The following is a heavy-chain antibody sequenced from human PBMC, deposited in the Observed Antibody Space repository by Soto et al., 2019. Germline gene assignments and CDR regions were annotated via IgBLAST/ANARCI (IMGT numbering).Heavy chain of an antibody. V-gene: IGHV3-23*01. CDR2: ISGSGGST. CDR1: GFTFSSYA. CDR3: AKNGYCSSTRCYGDYYYMDV. D-gene: IGHD2-2*01. J-gene: IGHJ6*03. Sequence: GGSLILSCAASGFTFSSYAMSWVRQAPGKGLEWVSAISGSGGSTYYADSVRGRFTISRDNSKNTLYLQMNSLRAEDTAVYYCAKNGYCSSTRCYGDYYYMDVWGKGTTVTVSS.